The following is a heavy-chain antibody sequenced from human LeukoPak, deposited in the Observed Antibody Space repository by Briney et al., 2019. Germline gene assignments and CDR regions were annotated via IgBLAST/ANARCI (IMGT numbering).Heavy chain of an antibody. CDR3: ARPRTSYYDSSGSAEYFQH. Sequence: ASVKVSCKASGYTFTSYDINWVRQATGQGLEWMGWMNPNSGNTGYAQKFQGRVTMTRNTSISTAYMELSSLRSEDTAVYYCARPRTSYYDSSGSAEYFQHWGQGTLVTVSS. CDR1: GYTFTSYD. V-gene: IGHV1-8*01. CDR2: MNPNSGNT. D-gene: IGHD3-22*01. J-gene: IGHJ1*01.